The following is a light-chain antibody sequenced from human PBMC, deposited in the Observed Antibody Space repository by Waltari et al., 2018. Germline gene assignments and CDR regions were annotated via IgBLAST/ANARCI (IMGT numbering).Light chain of an antibody. Sequence: VLTQSPGTLSLSPGDRATLSCRASQSVTSSFLAWYQQKPGQPPRLVIYGSSSRAAGIPGRFSGSASGTDFTLTISRLEPEDFAMYYCQQYGGSVTFGGGTKVEV. CDR2: GSS. V-gene: IGKV3-20*01. CDR3: QQYGGSVT. CDR1: QSVTSSF. J-gene: IGKJ4*01.